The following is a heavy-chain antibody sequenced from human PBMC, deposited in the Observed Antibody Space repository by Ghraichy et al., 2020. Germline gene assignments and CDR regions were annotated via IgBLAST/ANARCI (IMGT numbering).Heavy chain of an antibody. J-gene: IGHJ4*02. V-gene: IGHV3-33*01. Sequence: GGSLRLSCATSGFTFSSYGMHWVRQAPGKGLEWVALIWNDANNKYYADSVKGRFTISRDDSKNTLYLQMNSLRAEDTALYYCGRGGCSGGTCYHDAYYWGQGTLVTVSS. D-gene: IGHD2-15*01. CDR3: GRGGCSGGTCYHDAYY. CDR2: IWNDANNK. CDR1: GFTFSSYG.